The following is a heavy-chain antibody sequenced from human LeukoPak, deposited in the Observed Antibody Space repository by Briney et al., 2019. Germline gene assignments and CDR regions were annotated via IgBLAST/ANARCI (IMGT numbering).Heavy chain of an antibody. J-gene: IGHJ3*02. CDR2: IYHSGST. CDR3: ASLYDSSGYPPAGAFDI. V-gene: IGHV4-30-2*01. CDR1: GGSISSGGYY. D-gene: IGHD3-22*01. Sequence: PSETLSLTCTVSGGSISSGGYYWSWIRQPPGKGLKWIGYIYHSGSTYYNPSLKSRVTISVDRSKNQFSLKLSSVTAADTAVYYCASLYDSSGYPPAGAFDIWGQGTMVTVSS.